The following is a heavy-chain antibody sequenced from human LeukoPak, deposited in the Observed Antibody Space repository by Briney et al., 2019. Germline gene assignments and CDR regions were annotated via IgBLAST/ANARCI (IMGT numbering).Heavy chain of an antibody. Sequence: GGSLRLSCAASGFTFSSYWMHWVRQAPGKGLVWVSRINSDGSSTSYADSVKGRFTISRDNAKNTLYLQMNSLRAEDTAVYYCAREGSGWLYYYCGMDVWGQGTTVTVSS. J-gene: IGHJ6*02. CDR2: INSDGSST. CDR3: AREGSGWLYYYCGMDV. D-gene: IGHD6-19*01. CDR1: GFTFSSYW. V-gene: IGHV3-74*01.